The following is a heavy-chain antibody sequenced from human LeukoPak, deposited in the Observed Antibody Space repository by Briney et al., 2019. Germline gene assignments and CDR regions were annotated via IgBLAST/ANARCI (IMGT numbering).Heavy chain of an antibody. J-gene: IGHJ4*02. D-gene: IGHD3-22*01. CDR3: ARDSSGYYFDY. V-gene: IGHV4-61*02. CDR1: GGSISSGSYD. CDR2: IYTSGST. Sequence: SQTLSLTCTVSGGSISSGSYDWSWIRQPAGKGLEWIGRIYTSGSTNYNPSLKSRVTISVDTSKNQFSLKLSSVTAADTAVYYCARDSSGYYFDYWGQGTLVTVSS.